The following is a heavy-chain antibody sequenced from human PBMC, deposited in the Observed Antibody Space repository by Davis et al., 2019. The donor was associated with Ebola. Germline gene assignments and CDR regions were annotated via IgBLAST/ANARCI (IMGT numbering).Heavy chain of an antibody. CDR1: GGTFSSYA. D-gene: IGHD4-17*01. V-gene: IGHV1-18*01. J-gene: IGHJ4*02. CDR2: ISAYNGNT. Sequence: ASVKVSCKASGGTFSSYAISWVRQAPGQGLEWMGWISAYNGNTTYAQKLQGRVTMTTDTSTSTAYMELRSLRSDDPAVYYCARGGTTVTTLLGYWGQGTLVTVSS. CDR3: ARGGTTVTTLLGY.